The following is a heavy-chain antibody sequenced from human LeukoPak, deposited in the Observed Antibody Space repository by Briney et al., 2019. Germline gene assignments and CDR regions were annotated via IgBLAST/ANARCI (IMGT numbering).Heavy chain of an antibody. J-gene: IGHJ3*02. CDR3: ARDGHANDAFDI. V-gene: IGHV3-7*05. Sequence: SGGSLILSCAASGFTFSGYWMNWVRQAPGKGLEWVANIKQDGTEKHYVDSVKGRFTISRDNAKNSLYLQMNNLRAEDTAVYYCARDGHANDAFDIWGQGTMVTVSS. CDR1: GFTFSGYW. CDR2: IKQDGTEK.